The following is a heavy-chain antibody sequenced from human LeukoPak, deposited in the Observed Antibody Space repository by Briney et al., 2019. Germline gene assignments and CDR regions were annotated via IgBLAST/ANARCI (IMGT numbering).Heavy chain of an antibody. V-gene: IGHV3-7*04. CDR2: IIQDGRDK. CDR3: ARGLRWQDY. D-gene: IGHD4-23*01. CDR1: GLTLSIYW. J-gene: IGHJ4*02. Sequence: GGSLRLSCAASGLTLSIYWMSCVRQAPGEGLEWVANIIQDGRDKYYVDSVKGRFTISRDNAKNSLYLQMNSLRAEDTAVYYCARGLRWQDYWGQGTLVIVSS.